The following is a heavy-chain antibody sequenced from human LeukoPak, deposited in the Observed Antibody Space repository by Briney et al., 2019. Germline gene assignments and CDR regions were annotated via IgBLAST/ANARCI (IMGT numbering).Heavy chain of an antibody. CDR3: AKGEWRVGVAGFNPPDH. V-gene: IGHV4-61*01. J-gene: IGHJ4*02. D-gene: IGHD2-15*01. CDR1: GDSVSSGYNY. Sequence: SETLSLTCTVSGDSVSSGYNYWTWIRLPPGKGLEWIAYIYDGGRTNYNPSLKSRVTISVDTSKNQFSLKVTSVTAADTAVYYCAKGEWRVGVAGFNPPDHWGQGTLVTVSS. CDR2: IYDGGRT.